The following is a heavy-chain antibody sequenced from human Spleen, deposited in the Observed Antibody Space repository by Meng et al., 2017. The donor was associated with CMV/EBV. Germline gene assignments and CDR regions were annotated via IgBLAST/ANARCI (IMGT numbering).Heavy chain of an antibody. CDR2: ISYAGTNK. D-gene: IGHD3-16*01. J-gene: IGHJ4*02. CDR1: GFTFSSYA. CDR3: ARRPRGMAVDY. V-gene: IGHV3-30-3*01. Sequence: SCAVSGFTFSSYAMHWVRQAPGRGLEWVAVISYAGTNKYHADSVKGRFTISRDNSKNTVYLQMNSLRIEDTAVYYCARRPRGMAVDYWGQGTLVTVSS.